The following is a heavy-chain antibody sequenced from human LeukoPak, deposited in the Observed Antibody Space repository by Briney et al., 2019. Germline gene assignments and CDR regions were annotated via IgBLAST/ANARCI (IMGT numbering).Heavy chain of an antibody. CDR3: ARGIGYSYGLFAY. CDR2: IIPIFGTA. CDR1: GGTFSSYA. J-gene: IGHJ4*02. V-gene: IGHV1-69*05. D-gene: IGHD5-18*01. Sequence: SVKVSCKASGGTFSSYAISWVRQAPGQGLEWMGRIIPIFGTANYAQKFQGRVTITTDESTSTAYMELSSLRSEDTAVYYCARGIGYSYGLFAYWGQGTLVTVSS.